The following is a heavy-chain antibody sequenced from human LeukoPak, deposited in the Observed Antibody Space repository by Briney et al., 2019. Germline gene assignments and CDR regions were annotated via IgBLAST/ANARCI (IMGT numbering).Heavy chain of an antibody. CDR2: INHSGST. J-gene: IGHJ4*02. D-gene: IGHD3-22*01. CDR3: ARGRGGDDSSGYYFDY. Sequence: PSETLSLTCAVYGGSFSGYYWSWIRQPPGKGLEWIGEINHSGSTNYNPSLKSRVTISVDTPKNQFSLKLSSVTAADTAVYYCARGRGGDDSSGYYFDYWGQGTLVTVSS. CDR1: GGSFSGYY. V-gene: IGHV4-34*01.